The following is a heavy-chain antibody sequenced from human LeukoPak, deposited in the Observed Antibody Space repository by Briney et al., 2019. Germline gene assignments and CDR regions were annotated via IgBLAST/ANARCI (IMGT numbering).Heavy chain of an antibody. J-gene: IGHJ1*01. CDR3: ARGRILKRHSAEYFQH. V-gene: IGHV1-2*02. D-gene: IGHD1-1*01. CDR1: GYTFTGYY. CDR2: INPNSGGT. Sequence: ASVKVSCKASGYTFTGYYMHWVRQAPGQGLEWMGWINPNSGGTNYAQKFQGRVTMTRDTSISTAYMELSRLRSDDTAVYYCARGRILKRHSAEYFQHWGQGNLVTVSS.